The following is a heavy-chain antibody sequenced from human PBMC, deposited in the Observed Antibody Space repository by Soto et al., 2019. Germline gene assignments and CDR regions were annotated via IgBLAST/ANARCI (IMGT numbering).Heavy chain of an antibody. CDR3: AREVGAPSGWLDP. V-gene: IGHV3-23*01. D-gene: IGHD1-26*01. J-gene: IGHJ5*02. CDR2: ISASGGLK. CDR1: GFTFTNYA. Sequence: LRLSCAASGFTFTNYAMTWVRQTPGKGLEWVSGISASGGLKYYADSVQGRFTVSRDNSKNILYLQMDNLRDEDTALYYCAREVGAPSGWLDPWGQGTQVTVSS.